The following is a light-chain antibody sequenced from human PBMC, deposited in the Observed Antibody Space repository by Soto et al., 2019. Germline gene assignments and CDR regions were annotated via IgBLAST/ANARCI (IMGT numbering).Light chain of an antibody. CDR3: QQYNKWPWT. CDR2: GTS. CDR1: QSVGGN. V-gene: IGKV3-15*01. J-gene: IGKJ1*01. Sequence: ELVLTHSPATLSVSPWEIATLSCRASQSVGGNFAWYQQKPGQAPRLLIYGTSARATGIPVRFSGSGSGTEFTLTISSLQSEDFAVYYCQQYNKWPWTIGQGTKVDIK.